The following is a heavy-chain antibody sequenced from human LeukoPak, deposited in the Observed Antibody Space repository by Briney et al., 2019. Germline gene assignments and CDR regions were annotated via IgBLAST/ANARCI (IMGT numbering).Heavy chain of an antibody. CDR2: RHYSGST. V-gene: IGHV4-30-4*08. J-gene: IGHJ4*02. CDR3: ARAWTSAGRFDF. D-gene: IGHD6-13*01. Sequence: SETLSLTCTVSGGSVSSGNYYWSWIRQPPGKGLEWIGYRHYSGSTNYNPSLKSRLTISVDTSRNQFSLKLSSVTAADTAVYYCARAWTSAGRFDFWGQGTLVPVSS. CDR1: GGSVSSGNYY.